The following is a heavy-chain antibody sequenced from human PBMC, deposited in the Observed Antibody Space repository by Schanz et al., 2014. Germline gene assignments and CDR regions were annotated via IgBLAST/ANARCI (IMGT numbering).Heavy chain of an antibody. V-gene: IGHV1-69*02. D-gene: IGHD5-18*01. CDR3: ARGHSQGYSYGHNIGAYYYGMDV. CDR2: IIPVLAIA. Sequence: QVQLVQSGAEVKKPGSSVKVSCTASGGTFSSYTISWIRQAPGQGLEWMGRIIPVLAIADYAQKFQGRVTIIADKSTSTATIELSSLRSEDTAVYYCARGHSQGYSYGHNIGAYYYGMDVWGQGTTVTVSS. J-gene: IGHJ6*02. CDR1: GGTFSSYT.